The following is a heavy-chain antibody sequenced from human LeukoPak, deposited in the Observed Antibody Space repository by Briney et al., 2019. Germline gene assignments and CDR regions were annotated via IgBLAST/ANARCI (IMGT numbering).Heavy chain of an antibody. D-gene: IGHD3-10*01. CDR3: ARVATMVRVPLDALDI. Sequence: GGSLRLSCAISGFTFSACELTWVRQAPGKGLEWVSYISRSGSTRYYADSVKGRFTISRDNAKNSLYLQMNSLRAEDTAVYYCARVATMVRVPLDALDIWGQGTMVSASS. CDR1: GFTFSACE. CDR2: ISRSGSTR. J-gene: IGHJ3*02. V-gene: IGHV3-48*03.